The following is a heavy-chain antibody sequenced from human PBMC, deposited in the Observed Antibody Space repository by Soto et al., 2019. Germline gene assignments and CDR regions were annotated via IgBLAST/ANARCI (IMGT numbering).Heavy chain of an antibody. V-gene: IGHV4-31*03. J-gene: IGHJ4*02. CDR2: IYYSGST. CDR3: AREYSSSIGYFDY. Sequence: QVQLQESGPGLVKPSQTLSLTCTVSGGSISSATYYWSWIRQHPWMGREWIGYIYYSGSTYYNPSLKSRVAIPVDTSKNQFSLNLSSVTAADTAVYYCAREYSSSIGYFDYWGQGTLVTVSS. D-gene: IGHD6-6*01. CDR1: GGSISSATYY.